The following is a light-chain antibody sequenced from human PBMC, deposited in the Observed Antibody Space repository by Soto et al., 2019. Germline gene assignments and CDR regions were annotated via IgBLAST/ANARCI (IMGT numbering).Light chain of an antibody. CDR1: SDDVGGYNY. CDR3: SSYSSSPSYV. CDR2: EVS. J-gene: IGLJ1*01. V-gene: IGLV2-14*01. Sequence: QSALTQPASVSGSPGQSITMSCTGTSDDVGGYNYVSWYQQHPGEVPKLVIFEVSNRPSGVSNRFSGSKSGNTASLTISGLQAEDEADYYCSSYSSSPSYVFGTGTKLTV.